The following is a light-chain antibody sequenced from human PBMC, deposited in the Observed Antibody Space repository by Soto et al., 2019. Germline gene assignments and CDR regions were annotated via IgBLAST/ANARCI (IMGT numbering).Light chain of an antibody. V-gene: IGKV3-20*01. CDR1: QSVSSSY. CDR2: GAS. Sequence: EIVLTQSPGTLSLSPGERATLSCRASQSVSSSYLAWYQQKPGQAPRLLIYGASSRATGIPDRFSGSGSGTTFTLTISSLQPEDFATYYCQQLDTDPYTFGQGTKLDI. CDR3: QQLDTDPYT. J-gene: IGKJ2*01.